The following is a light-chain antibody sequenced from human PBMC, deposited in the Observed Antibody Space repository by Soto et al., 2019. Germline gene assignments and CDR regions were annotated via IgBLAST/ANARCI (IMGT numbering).Light chain of an antibody. Sequence: QSALTQPASVSGSPGQSITISCTGTRSDVGSYNLVSWYQQHPGRVPKLMIYEGGKRPSGVSDRFSGSKSGNTASLTISGLQAEDEADYYCCSYAGSPTFIFGGGTKVTVL. CDR1: RSDVGSYNL. CDR3: CSYAGSPTFI. V-gene: IGLV2-23*01. CDR2: EGG. J-gene: IGLJ2*01.